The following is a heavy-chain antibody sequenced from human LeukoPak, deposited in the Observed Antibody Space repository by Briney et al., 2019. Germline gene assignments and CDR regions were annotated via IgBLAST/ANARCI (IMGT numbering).Heavy chain of an antibody. Sequence: GGSLRLSCATSGFTFSNNWMHWVRQAPGKGLVWVSRIKGDGSSTSYADSVKGRFTISRDNAKNALFLQMNSLRAEDTAVYYCVRDGVGAPPFDYWGQGALVIVSS. CDR2: IKGDGSST. V-gene: IGHV3-74*01. D-gene: IGHD1-26*01. CDR1: GFTFSNNW. J-gene: IGHJ4*02. CDR3: VRDGVGAPPFDY.